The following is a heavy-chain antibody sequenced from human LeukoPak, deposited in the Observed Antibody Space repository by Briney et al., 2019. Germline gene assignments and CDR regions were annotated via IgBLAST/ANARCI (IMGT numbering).Heavy chain of an antibody. CDR3: ARGLRCTNGVCYAHDAFDI. V-gene: IGHV1-8*03. Sequence: ASVKVSCKASGYTFTSYDINWVRQATGQGLEWMGWMSPNSGNTGYAQKFQGRVTITRNTSISTAYMELSSLRSEDTAVYYCARGLRCTNGVCYAHDAFDIWGQGTMVTVSS. D-gene: IGHD2-8*01. CDR1: GYTFTSYD. J-gene: IGHJ3*02. CDR2: MSPNSGNT.